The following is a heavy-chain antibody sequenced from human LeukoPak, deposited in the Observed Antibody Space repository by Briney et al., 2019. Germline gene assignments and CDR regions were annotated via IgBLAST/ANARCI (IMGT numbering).Heavy chain of an antibody. CDR3: AKVDILTGYFIEKDDAFDI. J-gene: IGHJ3*02. CDR2: INPNSGGT. D-gene: IGHD3-9*01. Sequence: ASVKVSCKASGYTFTSYYMHWVRQAPGQGLEWMGWINPNSGGTNYARKFQGRVTMTRDTSISTAYMELSRLRSDDTAVYYCAKVDILTGYFIEKDDAFDIWGQGTMVTVSS. CDR1: GYTFTSYY. V-gene: IGHV1-2*02.